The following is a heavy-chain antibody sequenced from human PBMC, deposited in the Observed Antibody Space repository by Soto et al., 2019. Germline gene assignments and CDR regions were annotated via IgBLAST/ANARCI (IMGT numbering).Heavy chain of an antibody. D-gene: IGHD4-17*01. V-gene: IGHV3-21*01. CDR2: ISSSSSYI. J-gene: IGHJ6*02. CDR3: ARRATVTTDLYYYYGMDV. Sequence: GPLRLSCPASVFTFSSYSMNWVRQAPGKGLEWVSSISSSSSYIYYADSVKGRFTISRDNAKNSLYLQMNSLRAEDTAVYYCARRATVTTDLYYYYGMDVWGQGTTVTVSS. CDR1: VFTFSSYS.